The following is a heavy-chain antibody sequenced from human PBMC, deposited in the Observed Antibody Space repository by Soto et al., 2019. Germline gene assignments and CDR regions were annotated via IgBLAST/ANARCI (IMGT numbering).Heavy chain of an antibody. CDR3: ARAIAAAGMGAYGMDV. J-gene: IGHJ6*02. CDR2: IIGSGGST. Sequence: GGSLRLSCAASGFTFSSYAMSWVRQAPGKELEWVSSIIGSGGSTYYADSVKGRFTISRDNSKNTLYLQMNSLRAEDTAVYYCARAIAAAGMGAYGMDVWGQGTTVTVSS. D-gene: IGHD6-13*01. V-gene: IGHV3-23*01. CDR1: GFTFSSYA.